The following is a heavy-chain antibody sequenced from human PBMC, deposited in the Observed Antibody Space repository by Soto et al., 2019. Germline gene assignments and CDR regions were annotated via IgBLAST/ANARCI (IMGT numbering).Heavy chain of an antibody. CDR2: INPNSGDK. Sequence: ASVKVSCKASGYTFTAYYMHWVRQAPGKGLAWIGSINPNSGDKNYAQTVKGRVTMTRDTSISTAYMELSRLRSDDTAVYYCARGVDIVVVPAAHYYCNMDVWGQGTTVTVSS. CDR1: GYTFTAYY. J-gene: IGHJ6*01. CDR3: ARGVDIVVVPAAHYYCNMDV. V-gene: IGHV1-2*02. D-gene: IGHD2-2*01.